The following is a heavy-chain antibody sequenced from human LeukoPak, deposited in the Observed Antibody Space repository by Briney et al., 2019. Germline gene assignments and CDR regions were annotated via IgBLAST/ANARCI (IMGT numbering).Heavy chain of an antibody. CDR1: GFTFDDYG. J-gene: IGHJ3*01. V-gene: IGHV3-20*04. CDR2: INWNGGST. Sequence: RAGGSLRLSCVASGFTFDDYGMSWVRQAPGKGLEWVSGINWNGGSTGYADSVKGRFTISRDNAKNSLYLQMNSLRAEDTALYYCARGIVGATGSGWGQGTMVTVSS. D-gene: IGHD1-26*01. CDR3: ARGIVGATGSG.